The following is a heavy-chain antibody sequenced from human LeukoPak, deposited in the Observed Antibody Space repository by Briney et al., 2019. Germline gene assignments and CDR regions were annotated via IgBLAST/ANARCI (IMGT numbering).Heavy chain of an antibody. V-gene: IGHV3-30*03. D-gene: IGHD6-19*01. J-gene: IGHJ4*02. CDR3: ARERRGWYQEY. CDR1: GFSFSDYA. Sequence: SGGSLRLSCAASGFSFSDYAMHWVRQAPGKGLEWVALISYDGGSQYYADSVGGRFTISRDNSQSTLYLQMNSLSAEDTAVYYCARERRGWYQEYWGQGILVTVSS. CDR2: ISYDGGSQ.